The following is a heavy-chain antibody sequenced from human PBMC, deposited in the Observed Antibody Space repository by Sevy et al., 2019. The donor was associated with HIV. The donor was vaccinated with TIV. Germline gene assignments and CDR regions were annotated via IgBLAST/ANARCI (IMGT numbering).Heavy chain of an antibody. CDR1: GFTFNSHG. D-gene: IGHD7-27*01. V-gene: IGHV3-30*02. J-gene: IGHJ4*02. CDR2: IQYDGGNK. Sequence: GGSLRLSCATSGFTFNSHGMHWVRQAPGKGLEWVSFIQYDGGNKNYADSVKGRFTISRDNSKSTLYLQLSSLRTEDTAVYYCVKDPLISLGADLFDYWGQGTLVTVSS. CDR3: VKDPLISLGADLFDY.